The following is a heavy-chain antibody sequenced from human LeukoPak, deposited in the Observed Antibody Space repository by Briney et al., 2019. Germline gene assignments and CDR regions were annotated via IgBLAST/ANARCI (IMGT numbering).Heavy chain of an antibody. CDR2: ISGSGGST. CDR1: GFTFSSYA. D-gene: IGHD3-22*01. CDR3: AKGDGYYDSSGYYHSLIDTEYYFDY. Sequence: GGSLRLSCAASGFTFSSYAMSWVRQAPGKGLEWVSAISGSGGSTYYADSVKGRFTISRDNSKNTLYLQMNSLRAEDTAVYYCAKGDGYYDSSGYYHSLIDTEYYFDYWGQGTLVTVSS. V-gene: IGHV3-23*01. J-gene: IGHJ4*02.